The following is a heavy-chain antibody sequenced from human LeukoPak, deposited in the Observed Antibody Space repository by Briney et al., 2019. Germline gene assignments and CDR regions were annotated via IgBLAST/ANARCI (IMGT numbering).Heavy chain of an antibody. Sequence: ASVKVSCKASGYTFTGYYMHWVRQAPGQGLEWTGWINPNSGGTNYAQKFQGRVTMTRDTSISTAYMELSRLRSDDTAVYYCARVLSENRVIQYYFDYWGQGTLVTVSS. CDR1: GYTFTGYY. CDR3: ARVLSENRVIQYYFDY. V-gene: IGHV1-2*02. J-gene: IGHJ4*02. CDR2: INPNSGGT. D-gene: IGHD2/OR15-2a*01.